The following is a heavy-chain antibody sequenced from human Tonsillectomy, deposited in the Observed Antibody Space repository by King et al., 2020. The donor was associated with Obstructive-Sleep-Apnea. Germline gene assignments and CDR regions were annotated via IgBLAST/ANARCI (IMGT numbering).Heavy chain of an antibody. Sequence: VQLVESGGGVVQPGRSLRLSCAASGFIFSTYAMHWVRQAPGKGLEWVAVISSDVSNKYYAASVKGRFTISRDNSKNILYLQMNSLRTEDTAVYYCARDRRYFDYWGQGTLVTVSS. CDR2: ISSDVSNK. J-gene: IGHJ4*02. CDR1: GFIFSTYA. V-gene: IGHV3-30-3*01. CDR3: ARDRRYFDY.